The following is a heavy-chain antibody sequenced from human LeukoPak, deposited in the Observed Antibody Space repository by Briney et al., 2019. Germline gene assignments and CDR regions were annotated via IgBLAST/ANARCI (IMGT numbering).Heavy chain of an antibody. V-gene: IGHV3-21*03. CDR2: ISSMSSYI. CDR1: GFTFSSYA. CDR3: ARDAQYSLVG. D-gene: IGHD2/OR15-2a*01. Sequence: GSLRLPFAASGFTFSSYAMHWVRPAPGKGLEWVSSISSMSSYIYYANSGKGQFTISRDNAKNSLYLQMDRLRAEDIVVYYCARDAQYSLVGWGQGTMVTVSS. J-gene: IGHJ4*02.